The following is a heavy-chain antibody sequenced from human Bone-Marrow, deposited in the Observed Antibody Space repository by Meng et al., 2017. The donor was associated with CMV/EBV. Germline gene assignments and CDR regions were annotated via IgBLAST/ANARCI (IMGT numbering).Heavy chain of an antibody. V-gene: IGHV1-2*02. D-gene: IGHD3-22*01. CDR2: INPNSGGT. Sequence: ASVKVSCKASGYTFTGYYMHWVRQAPGQGLEWMVWINPNSGGTNYAQKFQGRVTMTRDTSISTAYMELSRLRSDDTAVYYCARDSYYYDSSGYPGNAFDIWGQGTMVTVSS. J-gene: IGHJ3*02. CDR1: GYTFTGYY. CDR3: ARDSYYYDSSGYPGNAFDI.